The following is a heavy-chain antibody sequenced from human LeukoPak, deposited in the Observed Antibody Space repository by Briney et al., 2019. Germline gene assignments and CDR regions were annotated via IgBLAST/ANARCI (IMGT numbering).Heavy chain of an antibody. Sequence: GGSLRLSCAASGFTFSSYWMSWVRQAPGKGLEWVANIRQDGGDTYSVDSVKGRFTISRDNARNSLYLQMNSLRAEDTAMYYCARDRLIVGATMYFDLWGRGTLVTVSS. J-gene: IGHJ2*01. D-gene: IGHD1-26*01. CDR3: ARDRLIVGATMYFDL. V-gene: IGHV3-7*01. CDR1: GFTFSSYW. CDR2: IRQDGGDT.